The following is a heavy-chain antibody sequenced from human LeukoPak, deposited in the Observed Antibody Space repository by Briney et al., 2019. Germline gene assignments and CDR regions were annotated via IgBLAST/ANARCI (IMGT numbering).Heavy chain of an antibody. CDR1: GYTFTGYY. J-gene: IGHJ6*03. V-gene: IGHV1-2*02. D-gene: IGHD6-6*01. Sequence: GASVKVSCKASGYTFTGYYMHWVRQAPGQGLEWMGWINPNSGATNYAQKFQGRVTMTRDTSISTAYMELSRLTSDDTAVYYCARAPPLARRRDYYYYMDVWGKGTTVTVSS. CDR2: INPNSGAT. CDR3: ARAPPLARRRDYYYYMDV.